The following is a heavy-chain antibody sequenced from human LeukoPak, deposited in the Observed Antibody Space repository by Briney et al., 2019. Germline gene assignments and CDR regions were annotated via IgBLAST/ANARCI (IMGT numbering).Heavy chain of an antibody. V-gene: IGHV1-46*01. Sequence: GASVKVSCKASGYTFTSYYMHWVRQAPGQGLEWMGIINPSGGSTSHAQKFQGRVTMTRDTSTSTVYMELSSLRSEDTAVYYCAREGATDGDFDYWGQGTLVTVSS. D-gene: IGHD1-26*01. J-gene: IGHJ4*02. CDR3: AREGATDGDFDY. CDR1: GYTFTSYY. CDR2: INPSGGST.